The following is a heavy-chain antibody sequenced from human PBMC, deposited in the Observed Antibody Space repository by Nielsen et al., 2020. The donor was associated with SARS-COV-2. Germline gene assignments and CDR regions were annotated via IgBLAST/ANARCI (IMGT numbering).Heavy chain of an antibody. V-gene: IGHV3-13*01. CDR1: GFTFSSYD. Sequence: GESLKISCAASGFTFSSYDMHWVRQATGKGLEWVSAIGTAGDTYYPGSVKGRFTISRENAKNSLYLQMNSLRAEDTAVYYCARRPTLGHYDSSGRSNYFDYWGQGTLVTVSS. CDR3: ARRPTLGHYDSSGRSNYFDY. D-gene: IGHD3-22*01. CDR2: IGTAGDT. J-gene: IGHJ4*02.